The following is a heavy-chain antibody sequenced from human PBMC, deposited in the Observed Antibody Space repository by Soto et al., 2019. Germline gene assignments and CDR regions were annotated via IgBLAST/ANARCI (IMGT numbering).Heavy chain of an antibody. CDR3: ARHSRYYYDSSGYYPPVRWVDY. V-gene: IGHV4-59*01. CDR2: IYYSGST. CDR1: GGSISSYY. Sequence: QVQLQESGPGLVKPSETLSLTCTVSGGSISSYYWSWIRQPPGKGLEWNGYIYYSGSTNYNPSLKSRVTISVDTSKNQFSLKLSSVTAADTAVYYCARHSRYYYDSSGYYPPVRWVDYWGQGTLVTVSS. J-gene: IGHJ4*02. D-gene: IGHD3-22*01.